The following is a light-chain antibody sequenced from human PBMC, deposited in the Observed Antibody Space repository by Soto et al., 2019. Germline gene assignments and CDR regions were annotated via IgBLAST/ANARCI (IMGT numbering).Light chain of an antibody. Sequence: QSALTQPASVSGSPGQSIASSCTGPSSDVGAYNYVSWYQQHPGKAPKLMIYDVSNRPSGVSNRFSGSKSGNTASLTISGLQAEDEADYYCNSYTTSRTYVFGTGTKVNVL. V-gene: IGLV2-14*03. CDR3: NSYTTSRTYV. J-gene: IGLJ1*01. CDR1: SSDVGAYNY. CDR2: DVS.